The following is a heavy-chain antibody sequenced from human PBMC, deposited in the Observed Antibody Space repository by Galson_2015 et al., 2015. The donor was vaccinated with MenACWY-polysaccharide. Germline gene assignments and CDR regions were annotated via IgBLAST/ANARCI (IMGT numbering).Heavy chain of an antibody. J-gene: IGHJ4*02. CDR2: IFYTGST. V-gene: IGHV4-59*01. CDR1: GGSISRYY. Sequence: ETLSLTCTVSGGSISRYYWSWIRQPPGKGLEWIGYIFYTGSTNYNPSLKSRLTISLDTSENQFSLRVSSVTAADTAVYYCARGVSQRSLLGYWGQGTLVTVSS. D-gene: IGHD2-8*02. CDR3: ARGVSQRSLLGY.